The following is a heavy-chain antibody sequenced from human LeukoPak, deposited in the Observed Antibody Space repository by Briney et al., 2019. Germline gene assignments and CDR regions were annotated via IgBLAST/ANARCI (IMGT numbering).Heavy chain of an antibody. J-gene: IGHJ4*02. D-gene: IGHD1-26*01. CDR3: ARAEWELLYV. V-gene: IGHV1-69*13. Sequence: ASVMVSCKASGGTFSSYAISWVRQAPGQGLEWMGGIIPIFGTANYAQKFQGRVTITADESTSTAYMELSSLRSEDTAVYYCARAEWELLYVWGQGTLVTVSS. CDR1: GGTFSSYA. CDR2: IIPIFGTA.